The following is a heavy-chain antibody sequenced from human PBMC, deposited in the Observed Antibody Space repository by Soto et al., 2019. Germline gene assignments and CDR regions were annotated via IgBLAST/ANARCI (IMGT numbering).Heavy chain of an antibody. CDR2: ISSSSSYI. CDR1: GFTSSSYS. CDR3: ARETSSFDS. Sequence: GGSLRLSCAASGFTSSSYSMNWVRQAPGKGLEWVSSISSSSSYIYYADSVRGRFTISGDNARNSLYLQMTSLRDEDTAVYYCARETSSFDSWGQGTLVTVSS. V-gene: IGHV3-21*01. J-gene: IGHJ4*02.